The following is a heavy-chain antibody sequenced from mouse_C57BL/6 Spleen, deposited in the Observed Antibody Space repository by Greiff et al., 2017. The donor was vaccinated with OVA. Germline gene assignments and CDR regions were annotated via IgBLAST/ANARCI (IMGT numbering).Heavy chain of an antibody. D-gene: IGHD4-1*01. CDR2: ISSGSSTI. Sequence: EVKLVESGGGLVKPGGSLKLSCAASGFTFSDYGMHWVRQAPEKGLEWVAYISSGSSTIYYADTVKGRFTISRDNAKNTLFLQMTSLRSEDTAMYYCARLGLIWYFDVWGTGTTVTVSS. CDR3: ARLGLIWYFDV. J-gene: IGHJ1*03. V-gene: IGHV5-17*01. CDR1: GFTFSDYG.